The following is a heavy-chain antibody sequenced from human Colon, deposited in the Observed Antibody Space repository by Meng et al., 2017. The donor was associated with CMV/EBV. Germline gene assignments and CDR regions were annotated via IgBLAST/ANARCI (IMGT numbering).Heavy chain of an antibody. J-gene: IGHJ4*02. CDR2: IYHSGST. D-gene: IGHD6-19*01. Sequence: SETLSLTCTVSGVSISSSSYYWGWIRQPPGKGLEWIGSIYHSGSTYYNPSLKSRVTISVDTSKNQFSLQMSSVTAADTALYYCARDRNLAAGEFDYWGQGTLVTVSS. V-gene: IGHV4-39*07. CDR3: ARDRNLAAGEFDY. CDR1: GVSISSSSYY.